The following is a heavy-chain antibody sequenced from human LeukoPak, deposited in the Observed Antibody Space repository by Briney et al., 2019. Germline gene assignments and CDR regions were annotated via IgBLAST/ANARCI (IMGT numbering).Heavy chain of an antibody. Sequence: ASVKVSCKASGYTFTSYGISWVRQAPGQGLEWMGGIIPIFGTANYAQKFQGRVTITADKSTSTAYMELSSLRSEDTAVYYCASLYYYDNSGYYLGSRHFHHWGQGTLVTVSS. CDR2: IIPIFGTA. J-gene: IGHJ1*01. D-gene: IGHD3-22*01. CDR3: ASLYYYDNSGYYLGSRHFHH. CDR1: GYTFTSYG. V-gene: IGHV1-69*06.